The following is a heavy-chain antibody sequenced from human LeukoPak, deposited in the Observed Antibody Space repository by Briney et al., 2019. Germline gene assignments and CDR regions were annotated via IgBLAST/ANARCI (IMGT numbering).Heavy chain of an antibody. V-gene: IGHV3-7*01. J-gene: IGHJ4*02. D-gene: IGHD1-26*01. CDR2: IKYDGSEK. Sequence: GGSLRLSCVVSGSSFSGQWMNWVRQAPGQGLEWVANIKYDGSEKYYVDSVEGRFTISRDNSKNTLYLRVNSLRAEDTAVYYCARDRGSYYVDYWGQGTLVTVPS. CDR3: ARDRGSYYVDY. CDR1: GSSFSGQW.